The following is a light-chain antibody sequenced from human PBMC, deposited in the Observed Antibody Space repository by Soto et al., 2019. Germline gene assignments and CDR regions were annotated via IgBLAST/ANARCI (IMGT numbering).Light chain of an antibody. J-gene: IGLJ2*01. V-gene: IGLV2-8*01. CDR1: SSDLGGYNF. Sequence: QSALTQPPSASGSPGQSVTISCTGTSSDLGGYNFVSWYQQHPGKAPKLMIYEVNKRPSGVPDRFSSSKSGNTASLTVSGLQAEDEADYYCTSYAGSNTVVFGGGTKLTVL. CDR3: TSYAGSNTVV. CDR2: EVN.